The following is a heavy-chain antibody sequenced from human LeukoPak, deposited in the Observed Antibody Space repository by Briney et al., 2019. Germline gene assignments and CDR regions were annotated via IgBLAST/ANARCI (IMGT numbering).Heavy chain of an antibody. V-gene: IGHV4-39*01. CDR2: IYYSGST. CDR1: GGSINSSSYY. J-gene: IGHJ5*02. CDR3: ARHPAPDYDILPGFDP. Sequence: PETLSLTCTVSGGSINSSSYYWGWIRQPPGKGLEWIGSIYYSGSTYYNPSLKSRDTISVETSKNQFSLKLSSVTAADTAVYCCARHPAPDYDILPGFDPWGQGTLVTVSS. D-gene: IGHD3-9*01.